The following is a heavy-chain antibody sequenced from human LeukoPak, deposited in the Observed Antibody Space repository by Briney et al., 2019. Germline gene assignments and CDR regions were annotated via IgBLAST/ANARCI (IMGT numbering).Heavy chain of an antibody. J-gene: IGHJ4*02. D-gene: IGHD6-13*01. Sequence: GGSLRLSCAASGFTFSSYEMNWVRQAPGKGLEWVSYISSSGSTIYYADSVKGRFTISRDNAKNSLYLQMNSLRAEDTAVYYCASVSSSWEKFNDYWGQGTLVTVSS. CDR2: ISSSGSTI. V-gene: IGHV3-48*03. CDR3: ASVSSSWEKFNDY. CDR1: GFTFSSYE.